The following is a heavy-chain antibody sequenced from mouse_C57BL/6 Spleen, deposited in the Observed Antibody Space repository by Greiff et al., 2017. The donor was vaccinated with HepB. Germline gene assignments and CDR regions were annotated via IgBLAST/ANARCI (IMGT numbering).Heavy chain of an antibody. J-gene: IGHJ4*01. Sequence: VKLMESGPGLVQPSQSLSITCTVSGFSLTSYGVHWVRQSPGKGLEWLGVIWRGGSTDYNAAFMSRLSITKDNSKSQVFFKMNSLQADDTAIYYCAKNSNYGSPHPMDYWGQGTSVTVSS. CDR1: GFSLTSYG. V-gene: IGHV2-5*01. CDR3: AKNSNYGSPHPMDY. D-gene: IGHD1-1*01. CDR2: IWRGGST.